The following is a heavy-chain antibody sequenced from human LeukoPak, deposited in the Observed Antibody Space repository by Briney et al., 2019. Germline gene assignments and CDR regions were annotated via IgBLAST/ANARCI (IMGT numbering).Heavy chain of an antibody. CDR1: GFTFSSYI. J-gene: IGHJ3*02. D-gene: IGHD4-17*01. Sequence: AGSLTQTCAASGFTFSSYIMNWVRQAPGKGLEWVSSISSSSSYIYYADSVKGRFTISRDNAKNSLYLQMNSLRVEDTAVYYCARGLIYGDDAFDIWGQGTMVTVSS. CDR2: ISSSSSYI. V-gene: IGHV3-21*01. CDR3: ARGLIYGDDAFDI.